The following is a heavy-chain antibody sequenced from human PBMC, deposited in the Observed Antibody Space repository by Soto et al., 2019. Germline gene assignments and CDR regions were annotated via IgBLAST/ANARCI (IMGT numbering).Heavy chain of an antibody. CDR3: TTDFIGYCSGGSCYSGFFYYYYYMDV. Sequence: GGSLRLSCAASGFTFSNAWMSWVRQAPGKGLEWVGRIKSKTDGGTTDYAAPVKGRFTISRDDSKNTLYLQMNSLKTEDTAVYYCTTDFIGYCSGGSCYSGFFYYYYYMDVWGKGTTVTVSS. J-gene: IGHJ6*03. D-gene: IGHD2-15*01. CDR1: GFTFSNAW. CDR2: IKSKTDGGTT. V-gene: IGHV3-15*01.